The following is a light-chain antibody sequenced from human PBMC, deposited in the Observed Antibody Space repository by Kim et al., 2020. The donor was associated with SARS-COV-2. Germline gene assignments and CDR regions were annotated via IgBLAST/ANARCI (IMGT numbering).Light chain of an antibody. CDR1: QSISSY. CDR2: AAS. CDR3: QESYNTYT. V-gene: IGKV1-39*01. J-gene: IGKJ2*01. Sequence: SSLSASVGDRVTITCRASQSISSYLDWYQHKPGKAPKLLIYAASSLQSGVPSRFSGSGSGTDFTLTISSLQPEDFATYYCQESYNTYTFGQGTKLEI.